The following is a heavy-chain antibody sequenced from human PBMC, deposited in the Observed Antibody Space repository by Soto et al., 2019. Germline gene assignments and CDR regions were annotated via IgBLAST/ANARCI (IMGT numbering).Heavy chain of an antibody. CDR1: GFTFSSYG. J-gene: IGHJ6*02. D-gene: IGHD3-3*01. CDR2: IWYDGSNK. Sequence: PGGSLRLSCAASGFTFSSYGMHWVRQAPGKGLEWVAVIWYDGSNKYYADSVKGRFTISRDNSKNTLYLQMNSLRAEDTAVYYCAGSYYYFWSGYENLYGMDVWGQGTTVTVS. V-gene: IGHV3-33*01. CDR3: AGSYYYFWSGYENLYGMDV.